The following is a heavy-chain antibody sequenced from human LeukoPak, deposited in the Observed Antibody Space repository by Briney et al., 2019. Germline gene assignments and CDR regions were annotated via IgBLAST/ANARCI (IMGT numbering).Heavy chain of an antibody. CDR3: ARVEGSPRSPIQLWPPSFDY. V-gene: IGHV4-59*01. CDR1: GGSISSYY. J-gene: IGHJ4*02. CDR2: IYYSGST. Sequence: PSETLSLTCTVSGGSISSYYWSWIRQPPGKGLEWIGYIYYSGSTNYNPTLKSRVTISVDTSKNQFSLKLNSVTAADTAVYYCARVEGSPRSPIQLWPPSFDYWGQGTLVTVSS. D-gene: IGHD5-18*01.